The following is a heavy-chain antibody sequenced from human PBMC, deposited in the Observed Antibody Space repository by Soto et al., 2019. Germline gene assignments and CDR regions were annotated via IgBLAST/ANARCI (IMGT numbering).Heavy chain of an antibody. J-gene: IGHJ4*02. CDR1: GYTFSRHA. CDR2: IIPIFGTA. D-gene: IGHD3-22*01. CDR3: ARGWGYDSNDYYYAY. V-gene: IGHV1-69*01. Sequence: QGQLVQSGAEVKKPGASVKVSCKASGYTFSRHAISWVRQAPGQGLEWMGGIIPIFGTANHAQKFQGRVTISADESTSTVYMELSSLRSEDTAMYYCARGWGYDSNDYYYAYWGQGTLVIVSS.